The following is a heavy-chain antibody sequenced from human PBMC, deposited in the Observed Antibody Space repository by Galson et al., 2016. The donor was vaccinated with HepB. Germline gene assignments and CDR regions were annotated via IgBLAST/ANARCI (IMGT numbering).Heavy chain of an antibody. CDR2: IWYDGSNK. Sequence: SLRLSCAASGFTFRTCNIHWVRQAPGKGLEWVAAIWYDGSNKYYADSVRGRFTISRDNSNNTVHVQMNSLRAEDTGLYFCARGMGYSYGYFDFWGQGALVTVSS. D-gene: IGHD5-18*01. J-gene: IGHJ4*02. CDR1: GFTFRTCN. CDR3: ARGMGYSYGYFDF. V-gene: IGHV3-33*01.